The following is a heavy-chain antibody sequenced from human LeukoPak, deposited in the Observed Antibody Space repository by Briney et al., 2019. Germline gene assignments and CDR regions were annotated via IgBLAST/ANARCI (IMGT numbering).Heavy chain of an antibody. V-gene: IGHV4-34*01. J-gene: IGHJ5*02. D-gene: IGHD3-10*01. Sequence: PSETLSLTCAVYGGSFSGYYWSWIRQPPGKGLEWIGEINHSGSTNYNPSLKSRVTISVDTSKNQFSLKLSSVTAADTAVYYCARRRYGSGSYGNWFDPWGQGTLVTVSS. CDR2: INHSGST. CDR3: ARRRYGSGSYGNWFDP. CDR1: GGSFSGYY.